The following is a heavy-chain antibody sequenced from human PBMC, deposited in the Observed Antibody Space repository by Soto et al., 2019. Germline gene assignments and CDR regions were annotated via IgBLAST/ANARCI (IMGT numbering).Heavy chain of an antibody. CDR3: ASGPAAAGTGSYFDY. CDR1: GGSISSTHW. J-gene: IGHJ4*02. Sequence: SETLSLTCAVSGGSISSTHWWSWVRQPPGKGLEWIGEIYHSGTTNYNPSLKSRVTISVDRSKNRFSLKLSSVTAADTAVYYCASGPAAAGTGSYFDYWGQGTLVTVSS. CDR2: IYHSGTT. V-gene: IGHV4-4*02. D-gene: IGHD6-13*01.